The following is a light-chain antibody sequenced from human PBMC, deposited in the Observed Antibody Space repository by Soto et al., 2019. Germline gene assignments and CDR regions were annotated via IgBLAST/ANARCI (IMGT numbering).Light chain of an antibody. Sequence: QSALTQPASVSGSPGQSITISCTGTSSDVGTNNFVSWYQQHPGTAPKLVIHEVSNRPSGVSSRFSGSKSGNTASLTISGLQAEDEADYYCSSYTTRPTVVLFGGGTKLTVL. CDR1: SSDVGTNNF. CDR2: EVS. J-gene: IGLJ2*01. V-gene: IGLV2-14*01. CDR3: SSYTTRPTVVL.